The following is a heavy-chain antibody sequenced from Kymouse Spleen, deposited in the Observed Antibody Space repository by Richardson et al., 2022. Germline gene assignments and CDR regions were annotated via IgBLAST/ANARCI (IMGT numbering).Heavy chain of an antibody. CDR3: AKGGGSRPYNWFDP. CDR1: GFTFDDYA. Sequence: EVQLVESGGGLVQPGRSLRLSCAASGFTFDDYAMHWVRQAPGKGLEWVSGISWNSGSIGYADSVKGRFTISRDNAKNSLYLQMNSLRAEDTALYYCAKGGGSRPYNWFDPWGQGTLVTVSS. J-gene: IGHJ5*02. CDR2: ISWNSGSI. V-gene: IGHV3-9*01. D-gene: IGHD3-16*02.